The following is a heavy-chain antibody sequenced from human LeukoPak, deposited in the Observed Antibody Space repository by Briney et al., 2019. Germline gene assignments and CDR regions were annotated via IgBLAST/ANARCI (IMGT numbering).Heavy chain of an antibody. CDR2: IIPIFGTA. CDR1: GGIFSSYA. J-gene: IGHJ4*02. Sequence: SVKVSCKASGGIFSSYAISWVRQAPGQGLEWMGGIIPIFGTANYAQKFQGRVTITTDESTSTAYMELSSLRSEDTAVYYCALRFLEWPEYGVGFDYWGQGTLVTVSS. V-gene: IGHV1-69*05. CDR3: ALRFLEWPEYGVGFDY. D-gene: IGHD3-3*01.